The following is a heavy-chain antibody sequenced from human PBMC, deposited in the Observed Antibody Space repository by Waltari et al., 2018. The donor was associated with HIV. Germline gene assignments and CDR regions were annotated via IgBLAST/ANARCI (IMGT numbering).Heavy chain of an antibody. J-gene: IGHJ5*02. Sequence: QVQLVQSGAEVKKPGASVKVSCKASGYTFTSYYMHWVRQAPGQGLEWMGIINPSGGSTSYAQKFQGRVTMTRDTSTSTVYMELSSLRSEDTAVYYCARVQRDFWSGYRWFDPWGQGTLVTVSS. V-gene: IGHV1-46*01. D-gene: IGHD3-3*01. CDR2: INPSGGST. CDR1: GYTFTSYY. CDR3: ARVQRDFWSGYRWFDP.